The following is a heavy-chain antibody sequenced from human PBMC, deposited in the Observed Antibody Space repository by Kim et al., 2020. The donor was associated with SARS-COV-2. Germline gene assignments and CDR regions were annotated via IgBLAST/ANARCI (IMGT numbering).Heavy chain of an antibody. D-gene: IGHD6-19*01. J-gene: IGHJ6*02. Sequence: AASVKGRFTISRDDSKSIAYLQMNSLKTEDTAVYYCTRGIAVAGSYGMDVWGQGTTVTVSS. V-gene: IGHV3-49*02. CDR3: TRGIAVAGSYGMDV.